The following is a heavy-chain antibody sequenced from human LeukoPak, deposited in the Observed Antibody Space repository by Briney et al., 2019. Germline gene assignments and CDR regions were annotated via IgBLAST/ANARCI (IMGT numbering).Heavy chain of an antibody. J-gene: IGHJ4*02. CDR1: GFTFSSYD. CDR3: VSFYETY. CDR2: INSDGSWT. Sequence: GGSLRLSCAASGFTFSSYDMHWVRQAPGKGLVWVSHINSDGSWTSYADSVKGRFTISKDNAKNTVYLQMNNLRAEDTAVYYCVSFYETYWGRGTLVTVSS. V-gene: IGHV3-74*01. D-gene: IGHD2-2*01.